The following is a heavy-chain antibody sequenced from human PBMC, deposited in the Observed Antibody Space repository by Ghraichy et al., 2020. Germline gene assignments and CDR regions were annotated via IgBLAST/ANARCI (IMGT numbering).Heavy chain of an antibody. Sequence: SVKVSCKASGYTFTSYDINWVRQATGQGLEWMGWMNPNSGNTGYAQKFQGRVTMTRNTSISTAYMELSSLRSEDTAVYYCARGPGDFWSGYYSPHQEDYWGQGTLVTVSS. J-gene: IGHJ4*02. CDR2: MNPNSGNT. CDR3: ARGPGDFWSGYYSPHQEDY. D-gene: IGHD3-3*01. V-gene: IGHV1-8*01. CDR1: GYTFTSYD.